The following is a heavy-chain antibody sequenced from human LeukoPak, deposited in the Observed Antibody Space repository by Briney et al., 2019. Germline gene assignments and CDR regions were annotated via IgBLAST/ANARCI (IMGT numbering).Heavy chain of an antibody. CDR3: ARERGTPGYYYYYMDV. V-gene: IGHV4-30-2*06. CDR2: IFHSGGT. J-gene: IGHJ6*03. D-gene: IGHD2-15*01. Sequence: PSETLSLTCTVSGDSLSSGGFYWSWIRQSPGKGLEWIGYIFHSGGTDYNPSLKSRVTISVDRSKNQFSLRLSSVTAADTAVYYCARERGTPGYYYYYMDVWGRGTTVTVSS. CDR1: GDSLSSGGFY.